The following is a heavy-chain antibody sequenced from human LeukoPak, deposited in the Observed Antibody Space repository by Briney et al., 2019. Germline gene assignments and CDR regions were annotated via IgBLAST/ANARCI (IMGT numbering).Heavy chain of an antibody. Sequence: ASVKVSCKTSGYTFINYGISWVRQAPGQGPEWMGWISGYNGNTNYVQKFQGRITMTTDTSTSTAYMELRSLRSDDTAVYYCARDLSLGRHEYGEPFDYWGQGTMVTVSS. CDR2: ISGYNGNT. CDR3: ARDLSLGRHEYGEPFDY. CDR1: GYTFINYG. D-gene: IGHD4/OR15-4a*01. J-gene: IGHJ4*02. V-gene: IGHV1-18*01.